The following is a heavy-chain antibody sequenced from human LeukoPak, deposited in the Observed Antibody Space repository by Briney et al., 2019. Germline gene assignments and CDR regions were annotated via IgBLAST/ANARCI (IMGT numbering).Heavy chain of an antibody. CDR2: ISYDGSNK. J-gene: IGHJ4*02. CDR3: AKTRRYSGYDYFDY. CDR1: GFTFSSYW. D-gene: IGHD5-12*01. Sequence: PGGSLRLSCAASGFTFSSYWMNWARQAPGKGLEWVAVISYDGSNKYYADSVKGRFTISRDNSKNTLYLQMNSLRAEDTAVYYCAKTRRYSGYDYFDYWGQGTLVTVSS. V-gene: IGHV3-30*18.